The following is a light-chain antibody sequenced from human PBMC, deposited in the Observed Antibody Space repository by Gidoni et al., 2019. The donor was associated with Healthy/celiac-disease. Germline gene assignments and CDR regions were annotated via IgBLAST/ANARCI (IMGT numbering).Light chain of an antibody. V-gene: IGKV3-15*01. CDR3: QQYNNWLWT. Sequence: EIEMTKSPATLSVSPGERATLPCRASQSVSSNLAWYQQKPGQAPRLLIYGASTRATGIPARFSGSGSGTEFTLTISSLQSEDFAVYYCQQYNNWLWTFGQGTKVEIK. J-gene: IGKJ1*01. CDR1: QSVSSN. CDR2: GAS.